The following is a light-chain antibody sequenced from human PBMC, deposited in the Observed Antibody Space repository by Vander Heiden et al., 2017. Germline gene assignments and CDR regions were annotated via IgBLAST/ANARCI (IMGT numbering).Light chain of an antibody. Sequence: VAMTQSPLSLPVTLGQPASIPCRSSQGLAYSDGNTYLNWFQQRPGQAPRRLIYKVSNRDSGVPDRFSGSGSGTDFTLKISRVEAEDVGVYYCRQCKHWPYTFGQGTKLEIK. V-gene: IGKV2-30*01. CDR1: QGLAYSDGNTY. CDR2: KVS. CDR3: RQCKHWPYT. J-gene: IGKJ2*01.